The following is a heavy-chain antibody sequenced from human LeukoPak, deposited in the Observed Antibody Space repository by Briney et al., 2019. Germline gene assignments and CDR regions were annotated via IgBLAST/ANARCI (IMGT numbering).Heavy chain of an antibody. CDR2: INPSGGST. Sequence: ASVKVSCKASGYTFTSYGISWVRQAPGQGLEWMGIINPSGGSTRYAQKFQGRVTMTRDTSTSTVYMDLSSLSSEDTAVYYCLVRGVDNFDYWGQGTLVTVSS. CDR3: LVRGVDNFDY. CDR1: GYTFTSYG. J-gene: IGHJ4*02. D-gene: IGHD3-10*01. V-gene: IGHV1-46*01.